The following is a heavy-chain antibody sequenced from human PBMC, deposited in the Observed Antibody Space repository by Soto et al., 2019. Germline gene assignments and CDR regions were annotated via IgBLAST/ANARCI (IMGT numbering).Heavy chain of an antibody. CDR2: IYHGGTT. CDR1: GYSISSGSY. J-gene: IGHJ4*01. CDR3: AKAPVMVVAGSTFDY. V-gene: IGHV4-38-2*02. Sequence: SETLSLTCTVSGYSISSGSYWGWIRQPPGKGPEWIASIYHGGTTFYNPSLKSRVTVSVDKSNNQFSLKLRSVTAADTAVYYCAKAPVMVVAGSTFDYWGHGTLVTVSS. D-gene: IGHD6-19*01.